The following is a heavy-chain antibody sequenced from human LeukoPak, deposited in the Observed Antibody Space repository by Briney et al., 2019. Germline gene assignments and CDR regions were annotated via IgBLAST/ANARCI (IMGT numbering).Heavy chain of an antibody. CDR2: ITANTRGSIT. D-gene: IGHD1-26*01. CDR1: GFSFSTYD. CDR3: AGGGYFSFDY. J-gene: IGHJ4*02. V-gene: IGHV3-23*01. Sequence: GGSLRLSCVTSGFSFSTYDMSWVRQAPGKGLEWVSGITANTRGSITYYADSVKGRFTISRDSSKDTLYLQMNSLRAEDTAVYFCAGGGYFSFDYWGQGTLVTVSS.